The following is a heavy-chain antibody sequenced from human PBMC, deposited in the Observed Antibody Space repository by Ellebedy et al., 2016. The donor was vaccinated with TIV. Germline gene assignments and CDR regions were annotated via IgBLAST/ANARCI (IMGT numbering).Heavy chain of an antibody. J-gene: IGHJ6*02. V-gene: IGHV1-69*06. D-gene: IGHD3-22*01. CDR1: GGTFSSYA. Sequence: SVKVSXXASGGTFSSYAISWVRQAPGQGLEWMGGIIPIFGTANYAQKFQGRVTITADKSTSTAYMELSSLRSEDTAVYYCARATYYYDSSGSEIHYYYYGMDVWGQGTTVTVSS. CDR2: IIPIFGTA. CDR3: ARATYYYDSSGSEIHYYYYGMDV.